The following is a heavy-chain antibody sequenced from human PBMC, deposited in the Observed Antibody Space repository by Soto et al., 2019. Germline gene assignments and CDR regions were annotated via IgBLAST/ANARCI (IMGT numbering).Heavy chain of an antibody. J-gene: IGHJ4*02. CDR2: INGGGGST. V-gene: IGHV3-23*01. CDR1: GFTFSSYT. CDR3: AKDKVSSGGSCYYDY. Sequence: EVQLLEAGGDLIQPGGSLRLSCAASGFTFSSYTMTWVRQAPGKGLEWVSAINGGGGSTYYADSVKGRFTISRDNSKDTLYLQMNSLRAEDTAVYYCAKDKVSSGGSCYYDYWGQGTLVTVSS. D-gene: IGHD2-15*01.